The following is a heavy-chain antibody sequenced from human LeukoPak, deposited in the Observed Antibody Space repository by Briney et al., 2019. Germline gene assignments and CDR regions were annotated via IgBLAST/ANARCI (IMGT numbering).Heavy chain of an antibody. Sequence: SETLSLTCTVSGVSISYNYWSWIRQPPGKGLEWIGQIFYTGTTEYNPSLKSRVSMSLDTSKSQFSLRLSPVTAGDTAVYYCARQHGGNYLDFWGQGTLVTVSS. CDR1: GVSISYNY. D-gene: IGHD4-23*01. J-gene: IGHJ4*02. CDR3: ARQHGGNYLDF. V-gene: IGHV4-59*01. CDR2: IFYTGTT.